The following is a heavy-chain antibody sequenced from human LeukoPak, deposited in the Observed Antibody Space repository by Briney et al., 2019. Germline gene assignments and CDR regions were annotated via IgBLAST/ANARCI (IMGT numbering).Heavy chain of an antibody. CDR3: ARAGYGYNPFDY. Sequence: SETLSLTCTVSGGSVSSGSYYWNWIRQPPGKGLEWVGYIYYTGSTNYNPSLKSRVTISVDTSKNQFSLKLSSVTAADTAVYYCARAGYGYNPFDYWGQGTLVTVSS. V-gene: IGHV4-61*01. D-gene: IGHD5-24*01. CDR2: IYYTGST. J-gene: IGHJ4*02. CDR1: GGSVSSGSYY.